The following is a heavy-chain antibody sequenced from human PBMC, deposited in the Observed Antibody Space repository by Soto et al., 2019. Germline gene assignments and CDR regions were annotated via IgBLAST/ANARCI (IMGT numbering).Heavy chain of an antibody. Sequence: EERLVQSGGGLVQPGGSLRLSCAASGFSVGGNSMSWVRQAPGKGLGLVSLIYSGGNPFYADSMKGRFTLSRDNSNNMLYLQMDSLRAEDTAVYYCARGPNSDCWGQGTLVIVSS. J-gene: IGHJ4*02. CDR3: ARGPNSDC. CDR2: IYSGGNP. CDR1: GFSVGGNS. V-gene: IGHV3-53*01. D-gene: IGHD2-21*01.